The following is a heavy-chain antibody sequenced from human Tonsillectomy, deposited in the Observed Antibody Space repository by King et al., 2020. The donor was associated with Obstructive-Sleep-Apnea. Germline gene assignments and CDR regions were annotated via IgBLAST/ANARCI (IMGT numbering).Heavy chain of an antibody. Sequence: VQLVESGGGLVQPGRSLKLSCTASGFTYRGSAMHWVRQASGKGLEWLGRVRSKTNGYATSYGASVKGRFIISRDDSKNTTYLEMNSLKTEDTAVYYCARHQTVTTEVLDLWGQGTLVTVSS. J-gene: IGHJ5*02. D-gene: IGHD4-17*01. CDR3: ARHQTVTTEVLDL. CDR2: VRSKTNGYAT. V-gene: IGHV3-73*01. CDR1: GFTYRGSA.